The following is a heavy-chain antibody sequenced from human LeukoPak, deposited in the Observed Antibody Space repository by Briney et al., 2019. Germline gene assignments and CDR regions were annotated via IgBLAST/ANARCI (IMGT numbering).Heavy chain of an antibody. CDR2: ISYDGSNK. CDR1: GXTFSNYA. D-gene: IGHD5-12*01. V-gene: IGHV3-30-3*01. J-gene: IGHJ4*02. CDR3: ARDRSSYEYYFDH. Sequence: PGGSLRLSCAASGXTFSNYAMHWVRQAPGKGLEWVAVISYDGSNKYYADSVKGRFTISRDNSKNTLYLQMNSLRAEDTAVFYCARDRSSYEYYFDHWGQGTLVTVSS.